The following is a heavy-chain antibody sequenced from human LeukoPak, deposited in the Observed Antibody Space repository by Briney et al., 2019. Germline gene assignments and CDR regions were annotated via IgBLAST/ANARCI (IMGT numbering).Heavy chain of an antibody. CDR1: GYSISSGYY. J-gene: IGHJ4*02. D-gene: IGHD3-22*01. CDR3: GSGYYYEY. Sequence: SETLSLTCTVSGYSISSGYYWGWIRQPPGKGLEWIGSIYHSGSTYYNPSLKSRVTISVDTSKNQFSLKLSSVTAADTAVYYCGSGYYYEYWGQGTLVTVSS. V-gene: IGHV4-38-2*02. CDR2: IYHSGST.